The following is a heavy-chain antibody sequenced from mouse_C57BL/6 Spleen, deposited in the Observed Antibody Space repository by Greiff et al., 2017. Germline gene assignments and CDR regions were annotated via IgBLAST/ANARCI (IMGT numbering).Heavy chain of an antibody. CDR1: GYSITSGYY. Sequence: EVQRVESGPGLVKPSQSLSLTCSVTGYSITSGYYWNWIRQFPGNKLEWMGYISYDGSNNYNPSLKNRISITRDTSKNQFFLKLNSVTTEDTATYYCAREGDVGFAYWGQGTLVTVSA. CDR2: ISYDGSN. V-gene: IGHV3-6*01. CDR3: AREGDVGFAY. D-gene: IGHD3-3*01. J-gene: IGHJ3*01.